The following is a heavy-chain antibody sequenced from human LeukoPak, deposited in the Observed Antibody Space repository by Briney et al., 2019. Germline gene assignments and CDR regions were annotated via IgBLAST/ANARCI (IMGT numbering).Heavy chain of an antibody. CDR2: IKIDGSEK. CDR1: GFTFSTYW. Sequence: GGSLRLSCAASGFTFSTYWMSWVRQAAGKGLELVANIKIDGSEKYYVDSVKGRFTISRDNAKNSLYLQMNSLRVEDTAVYYCARGVDIVATIWDYWGQGTLVTVSS. V-gene: IGHV3-7*03. D-gene: IGHD5-12*01. J-gene: IGHJ4*02. CDR3: ARGVDIVATIWDY.